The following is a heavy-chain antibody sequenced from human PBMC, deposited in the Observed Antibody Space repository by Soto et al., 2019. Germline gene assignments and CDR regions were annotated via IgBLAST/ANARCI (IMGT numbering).Heavy chain of an antibody. J-gene: IGHJ4*02. Sequence: ASVKVSCKASGYTFTSYYMHWVRQAPGQGLEWMGGIIPIFGTASYAQKFQGRVTIAADESTSTAYMELSSLRSEDTAVYYCARDDSGSYSPFDYWGQGTLVTVSS. V-gene: IGHV1-69*13. CDR1: GYTFTSYY. CDR3: ARDDSGSYSPFDY. CDR2: IIPIFGTA. D-gene: IGHD1-26*01.